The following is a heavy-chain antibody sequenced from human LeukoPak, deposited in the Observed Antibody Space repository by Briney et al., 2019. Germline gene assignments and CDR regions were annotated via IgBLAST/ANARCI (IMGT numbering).Heavy chain of an antibody. CDR1: GFTFDDYA. CDR3: AKASEPVVVAASLPYYFDY. J-gene: IGHJ4*02. V-gene: IGHV3-9*01. Sequence: GGSMRLSCAASGFTFDDYAMPWVRQAPGKGLEWVSGISWNSGSIGYADSVKGRFTISRDNAKNSLYLQMNSLRAQDTALYYRAKASEPVVVAASLPYYFDYWGQGTLVTVSS. CDR2: ISWNSGSI. D-gene: IGHD2-15*01.